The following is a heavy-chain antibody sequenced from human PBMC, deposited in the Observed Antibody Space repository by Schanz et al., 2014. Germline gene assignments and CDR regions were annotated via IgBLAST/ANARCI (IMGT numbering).Heavy chain of an antibody. Sequence: QVPLQESGPGLVKPSETLSLTCTVSGGSISGYYWSWIRQPPGKGLEWIGDIYYNGSTNYNPSLKSRVTISVDPSKNRSPLKLNSGPAADTAVYYCARLGGHTISSVNYWGQGTLVTVSS. D-gene: IGHD6-6*01. CDR1: GGSISGYY. CDR2: IYYNGST. J-gene: IGHJ4*02. V-gene: IGHV4-59*08. CDR3: ARLGGHTISSVNY.